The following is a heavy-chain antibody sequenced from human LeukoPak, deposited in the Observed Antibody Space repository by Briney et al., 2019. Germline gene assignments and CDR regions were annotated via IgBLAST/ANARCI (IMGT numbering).Heavy chain of an antibody. J-gene: IGHJ4*02. CDR2: ISGSGGST. CDR1: GFTFSNFA. D-gene: IGHD3-3*01. V-gene: IGHV3-23*01. CDR3: AREPLGDYYDFWSGYSDR. Sequence: GGSLRLSCAASGFTFSNFAMNWVRQAPGKGLEWVSGISGSGGSTYYADSVKGRFTISRDNYKSSLYLQMNNLGVEDTAVYYCAREPLGDYYDFWSGYSDRWGQGTLVTVSS.